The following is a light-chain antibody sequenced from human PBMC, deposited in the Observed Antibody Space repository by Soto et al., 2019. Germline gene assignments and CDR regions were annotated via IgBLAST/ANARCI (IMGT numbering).Light chain of an antibody. Sequence: DIQMTQSPSTLSASVGDRVTITCRASQSISSWLAWYQQKPGKAPKLLIYDVSSLESGVPSRFSGSGSGTGFTLTISSLQPDDFATYYCQQYNSYSPTFGQGT. J-gene: IGKJ1*01. V-gene: IGKV1-5*01. CDR3: QQYNSYSPT. CDR2: DVS. CDR1: QSISSW.